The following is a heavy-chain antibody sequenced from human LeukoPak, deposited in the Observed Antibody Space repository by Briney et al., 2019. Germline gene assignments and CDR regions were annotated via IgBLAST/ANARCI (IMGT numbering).Heavy chain of an antibody. CDR1: GYTLTELS. D-gene: IGHD6-19*01. CDR3: ARVAADLGDAFDI. J-gene: IGHJ3*02. V-gene: IGHV1-24*01. Sequence: ASVKVSCKVSGYTLTELSMHWVRQAPGKGLEWMEGFDPEDGETIYAQKFQGRVTMTRNTSISTAYMELSSLRSEDTAVYYCARVAADLGDAFDIWGQGTMVTVSS. CDR2: FDPEDGET.